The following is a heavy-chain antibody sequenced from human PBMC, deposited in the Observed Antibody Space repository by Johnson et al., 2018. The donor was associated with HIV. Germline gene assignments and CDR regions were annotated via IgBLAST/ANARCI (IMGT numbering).Heavy chain of an antibody. D-gene: IGHD2-21*02. V-gene: IGHV3-64*01. CDR2: ISSNGGST. Sequence: VQLVESGGGLVQPGGSLRLSCAASGFTFSSYAMHWVRQAPGKGLEYVSAISSNGGSTYYANSVKGRFTISRDNSKNTLYLQMGSLRAEVMAVYYCARKVVTADDAFDIWGQGTMVTVSS. CDR3: ARKVVTADDAFDI. CDR1: GFTFSSYA. J-gene: IGHJ3*02.